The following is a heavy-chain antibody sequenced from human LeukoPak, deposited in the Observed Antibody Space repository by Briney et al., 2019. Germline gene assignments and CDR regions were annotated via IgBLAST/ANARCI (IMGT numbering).Heavy chain of an antibody. V-gene: IGHV3-30-3*01. Sequence: GGSLRLSCAASGVIFNNFAFHWVRQALGKGLEWVAAVAFDGGNKYYADSVRGRLTISRDNSKNTLYLQMNSLRAEDTAVYYCARAGRADGDYHYFDYWGQGALVTVSS. CDR3: ARAGRADGDYHYFDY. CDR2: VAFDGGNK. D-gene: IGHD4-17*01. CDR1: GVIFNNFA. J-gene: IGHJ4*02.